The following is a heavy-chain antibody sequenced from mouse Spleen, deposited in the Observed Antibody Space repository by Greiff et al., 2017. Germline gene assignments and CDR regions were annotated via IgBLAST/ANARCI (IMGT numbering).Heavy chain of an antibody. Sequence: QVQLQQSGPGLVQPSQSLSITCTVSGFSLTSYGVHWVRQSPGKGLEWLGVIWSGGSTDYNAAFISRLSISKDNSKSQVFFKMNSLQADDTAIYYCARNEVVYYDYDGFAYWGQGTLVTVSA. CDR1: GFSLTSYG. CDR3: ARNEVVYYDYDGFAY. V-gene: IGHV2-2*01. D-gene: IGHD2-4*01. J-gene: IGHJ3*01. CDR2: IWSGGST.